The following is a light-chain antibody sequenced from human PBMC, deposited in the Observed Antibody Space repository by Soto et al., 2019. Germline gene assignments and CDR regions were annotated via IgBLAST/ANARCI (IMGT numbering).Light chain of an antibody. V-gene: IGKV3-11*01. J-gene: IGKJ4*01. CDR3: QQRRNWPLT. Sequence: EIVLAQSPATLSLSPGERATLSCRASQSVGNFLAWYQHRPGQAPRLLILNASTRATGIPPSFSGSGSGTDFTLTISRLEPEDFAVYYCQQRRNWPLTIGGGTKVEIK. CDR1: QSVGNF. CDR2: NAS.